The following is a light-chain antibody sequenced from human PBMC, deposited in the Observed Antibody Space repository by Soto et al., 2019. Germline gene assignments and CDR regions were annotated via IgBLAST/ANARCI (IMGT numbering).Light chain of an antibody. J-gene: IGLJ3*02. CDR3: SSYTSTSTRGV. CDR2: DVS. CDR1: SSDVGAYNY. Sequence: QSALTQPASVSGSPGQSITISCAGTSSDVGAYNYVSWYQQHPGKAPKLMIYDVSNRPSGVSNRFSGSKSGNTASLTISGLQAEDEADYYCSSYTSTSTRGVFGGGTKRTVL. V-gene: IGLV2-14*01.